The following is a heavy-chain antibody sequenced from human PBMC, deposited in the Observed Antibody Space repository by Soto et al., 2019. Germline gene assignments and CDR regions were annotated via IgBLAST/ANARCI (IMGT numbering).Heavy chain of an antibody. CDR1: GGTFSSYA. CDR3: ASGGYRGYYSTSFYYFDY. D-gene: IGHD5-12*01. Sequence: QVQLVQSGAEVKKPGSSVKVSCKASGGTFSSYAISWVRQAPGQGLEWMGGIIPIFGTANYAQKFQGRVTITADESTSTAYMELSSLRSEDTAVYYCASGGYRGYYSTSFYYFDYWCQGTLVTVSS. J-gene: IGHJ4*02. V-gene: IGHV1-69*01. CDR2: IIPIFGTA.